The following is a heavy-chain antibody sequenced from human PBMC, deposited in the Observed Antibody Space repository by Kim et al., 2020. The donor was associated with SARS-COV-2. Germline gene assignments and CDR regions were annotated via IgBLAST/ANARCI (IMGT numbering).Heavy chain of an antibody. Sequence: SMKNMFTITRDASKNTAYLQMNSLKTEDTAVYYCTGVDPVPGGWYDAFDIWGQGTMVTVSS. V-gene: IGHV3-73*01. D-gene: IGHD6-19*01. J-gene: IGHJ3*02. CDR3: TGVDPVPGGWYDAFDI.